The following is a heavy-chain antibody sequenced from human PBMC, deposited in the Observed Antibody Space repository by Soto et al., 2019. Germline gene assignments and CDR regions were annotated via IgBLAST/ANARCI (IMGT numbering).Heavy chain of an antibody. D-gene: IGHD6-13*01. CDR2: IRSKANSYAT. V-gene: IGHV3-73*01. J-gene: IGHJ4*02. CDR1: GFTFSGSA. Sequence: GGSLRLSCAASGFTFSGSAMHWVRQASGKGLEWVGRIRSKANSYATAYAASVKGRFTISRDDSKNTAYLQMNSLKTEDTAVYYCTRQSSSWFGGAVQNFDYWGQGTLVTVSS. CDR3: TRQSSSWFGGAVQNFDY.